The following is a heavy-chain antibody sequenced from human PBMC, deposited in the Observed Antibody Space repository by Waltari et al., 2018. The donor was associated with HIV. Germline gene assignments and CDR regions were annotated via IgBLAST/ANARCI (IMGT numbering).Heavy chain of an antibody. J-gene: IGHJ4*02. CDR3: RTSSDYGDPPVDY. CDR2: IKSKRDCDTR. D-gene: IGHD4-17*01. V-gene: IGHV3-15*01. Sequence: EVQLVESGGGLVKPGGSLRLSCAASGFTFSNAWMSWVRQAPGRGLEGVGRIKSKRDCDTRYAAPFKGKFIISRNESKNMLYLQMKSLKTEDTAVYYCRTSSDYGDPPVDYWGQGTLVTVSS. CDR1: GFTFSNAW.